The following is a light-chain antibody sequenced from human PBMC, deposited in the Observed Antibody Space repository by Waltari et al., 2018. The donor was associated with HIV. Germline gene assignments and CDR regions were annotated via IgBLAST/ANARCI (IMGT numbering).Light chain of an antibody. J-gene: IGLJ2*01. CDR1: DRDFDFYNF. CDR3: ASYTANDTVL. Sequence: SGLTQPASLSGFPGQSLTISCTGADRDFDFYNFISWYQQHPGKVPKLILFNVDRRASGISDRFSGSKSGNTAFLTISGLQTEDEAIYYCASYTANDTVLFAGGTTVTVL. V-gene: IGLV2-14*03. CDR2: NVD.